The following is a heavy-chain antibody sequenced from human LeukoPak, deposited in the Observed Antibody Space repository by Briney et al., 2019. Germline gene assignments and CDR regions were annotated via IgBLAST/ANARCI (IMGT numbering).Heavy chain of an antibody. CDR1: GYTFTSYA. CDR2: INTNTGNP. V-gene: IGHV7-4-1*02. J-gene: IGHJ6*02. CDR3: ARTLTDCTNGVCYKSYYGMDV. Sequence: EASVKVSCKASGYTFTSYAMNWVRQAPGQGLEWMGWINTNTGNPTHAQGFTGRFVFSLDTSVSTAYLQISSLKAEDTAVYYCARTLTDCTNGVCYKSYYGMDVWGQGTTVTVSS. D-gene: IGHD2-8*01.